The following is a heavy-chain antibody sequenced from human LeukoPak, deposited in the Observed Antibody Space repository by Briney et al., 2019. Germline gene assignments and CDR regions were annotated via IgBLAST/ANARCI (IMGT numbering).Heavy chain of an antibody. J-gene: IGHJ4*02. CDR1: GGSISGYY. V-gene: IGHV4-59*01. Sequence: SETLSLTCTVSGGSISGYYWSWIRLPPGNGLEWIGYIYYSGNTIYNPSLKSRVTISVDTSKNQFSLDLSSVTAADTALYYCARSAWTYDYWGQGILVTVSS. CDR2: IYYSGNT. CDR3: ARSAWTYDY. D-gene: IGHD5-12*01.